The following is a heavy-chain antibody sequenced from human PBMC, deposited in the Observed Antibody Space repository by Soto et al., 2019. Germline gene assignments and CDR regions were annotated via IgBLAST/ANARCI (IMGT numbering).Heavy chain of an antibody. J-gene: IGHJ5*01. Sequence: SETLSLTCSVSGASIRSGRYYWSWIRQSPGRGLEWIGYIYYTGTTHYNPAVKSRDTILLDNSKDQFSLTLTSVTAADTAIYYCATVLHDYGTNCVDSWGQGTQVTVSS. V-gene: IGHV4-30-4*01. CDR3: ATVLHDYGTNCVDS. CDR2: IYYTGTT. D-gene: IGHD3-16*01. CDR1: GASIRSGRYY.